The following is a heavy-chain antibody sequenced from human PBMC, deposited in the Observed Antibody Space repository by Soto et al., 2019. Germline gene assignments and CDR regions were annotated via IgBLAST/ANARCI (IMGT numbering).Heavy chain of an antibody. D-gene: IGHD2-2*01. CDR3: VIGVPAAMWGLNWFDP. V-gene: IGHV4-39*01. CDR1: GGSISSSSYY. Sequence: QLQLQESGPGLVKPSETLSLTCTVSGGSISSSSYYWGWIRQPPGKGLEWIGSIYYSGSTYYNPSLKSRVTISVDTSKNQFSLKLSSVTAADTAVYYCVIGVPAAMWGLNWFDPWGQGTLVTVSS. J-gene: IGHJ5*02. CDR2: IYYSGST.